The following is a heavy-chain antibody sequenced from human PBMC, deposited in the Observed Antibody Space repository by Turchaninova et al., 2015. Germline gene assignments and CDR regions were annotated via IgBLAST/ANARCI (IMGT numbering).Heavy chain of an antibody. CDR3: AKDSSSCLDY. V-gene: IGHV3-30*18. CDR2: ISYDGINK. Sequence: QVQLVESGGGVVQPGRSLRLSCAASGFTFSSYGMHWVRQAPGKGLEWVAVISYDGINKYDSDTGKGRFTISRYNSKNTLYLQMNSRRAEDTAVYYCAKDSSSCLDYWGQGTLVTVSS. J-gene: IGHJ4*02. D-gene: IGHD6-13*01. CDR1: GFTFSSYG.